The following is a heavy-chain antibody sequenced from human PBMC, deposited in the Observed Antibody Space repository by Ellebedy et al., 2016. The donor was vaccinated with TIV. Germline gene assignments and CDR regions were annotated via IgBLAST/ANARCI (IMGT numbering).Heavy chain of an antibody. CDR2: ISQSGGDT. CDR3: AKPPELWLIHSGLVS. V-gene: IGHV3-23*01. J-gene: IGHJ4*02. D-gene: IGHD6-19*01. Sequence: GESLKISCAASGFTFSNYAMDWVRQAPGKGLEWVSAISQSGGDTYYADSVKGRFTSSRDNSHSTLYLQMDSLRADDTAVYYCAKPPELWLIHSGLVSWGQGTLVTVSS. CDR1: GFTFSNYA.